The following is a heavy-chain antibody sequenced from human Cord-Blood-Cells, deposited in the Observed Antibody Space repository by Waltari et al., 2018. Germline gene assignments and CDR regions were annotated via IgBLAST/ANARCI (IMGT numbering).Heavy chain of an antibody. V-gene: IGHV4-34*01. CDR2: INHRGIS. Sequence: HVQLQQWGTGLFNPSETLSLTCAVYGGSLSGYYWSWLRPPPGKGLEWLGEINHRGISIYNPSVKSPVTTSGVTSQDQFPLTLSSVTGADTGVYYCARGGVYGWGGDYDLYWGQRALVAVSS. CDR3: ARGGVYGWGGDYDLY. CDR1: GGSLSGYY. D-gene: IGHD3-10*01. J-gene: IGHJ4*02.